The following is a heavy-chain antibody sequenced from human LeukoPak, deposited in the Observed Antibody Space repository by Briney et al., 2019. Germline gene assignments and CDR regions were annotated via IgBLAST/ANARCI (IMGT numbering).Heavy chain of an antibody. V-gene: IGHV3-7*03. D-gene: IGHD6-6*01. CDR1: GFTFSGFW. Sequence: GGSLRLSCAVSGFTFSGFWMSWSRQAPGKGLEWVASINSDGSEGHYADVVKGRFTISRDNAKNSLYLQINSLRAEDTAVYYCARSSYSSSSSVWGQGTMVTVSS. CDR3: ARSSYSSSSSV. CDR2: INSDGSEG. J-gene: IGHJ3*01.